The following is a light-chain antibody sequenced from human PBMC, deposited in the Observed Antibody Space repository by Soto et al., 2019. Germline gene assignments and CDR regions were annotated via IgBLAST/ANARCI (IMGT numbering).Light chain of an antibody. CDR3: SSYTSTATRV. CDR2: EVS. J-gene: IGLJ3*02. V-gene: IGLV2-14*01. CDR1: SSDVGSYNY. Sequence: QSVLTQPASVSGSPGQSITISCTGTSSDVGSYNYVSWYQQHPGKAHKLMIYEVSNRPSGVSDRFSGSKSGNTASLTISGLQAEDEDDYYCSSYTSTATRVFGGGTKLTVL.